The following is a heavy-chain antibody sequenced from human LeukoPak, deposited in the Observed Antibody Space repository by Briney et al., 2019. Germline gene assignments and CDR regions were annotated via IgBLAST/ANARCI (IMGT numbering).Heavy chain of an antibody. CDR1: GYTFTSYY. D-gene: IGHD6-19*01. CDR2: INPKSGGT. V-gene: IGHV1-2*02. J-gene: IGHJ4*02. Sequence: ASVKVSCKASGYTFTSYYMHWVRQAPGQGLEWMGWINPKSGGTNYAQKFQGRVTMTRDTSISTAYMELSRLRYDDTAVYYCAREPGYSSGWYVGYFDYWGQGALVTVSS. CDR3: AREPGYSSGWYVGYFDY.